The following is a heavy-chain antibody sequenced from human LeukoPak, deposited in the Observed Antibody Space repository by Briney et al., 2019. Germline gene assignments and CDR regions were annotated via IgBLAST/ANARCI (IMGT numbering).Heavy chain of an antibody. CDR3: EKGGVVIGVILVGFHREAYYFDS. CDR2: ISDSGAKT. V-gene: IGHV3-23*01. Sequence: GGSLRLSCAVSGITLSNYGMSWVRQAPGKGLEWVAGISDSGAKTNYADSVKGRFTISRDNAKNTLYLQMNRLRAEVTAVYFYEKGGVVIGVILVGFHREAYYFDSWGQGAMVTVCS. D-gene: IGHD2-21*01. CDR1: GITLSNYG. J-gene: IGHJ4*02.